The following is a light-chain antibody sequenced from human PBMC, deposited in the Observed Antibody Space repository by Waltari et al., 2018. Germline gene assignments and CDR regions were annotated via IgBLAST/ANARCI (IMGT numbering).Light chain of an antibody. Sequence: QSALTQPASVSGSPGQSLTISCTGTSSDLGSYVFVSWYQQHPGEAPKLMIYDVSNRPSGVSNRFSGSKSGSTASLTISGLQAEDEADYYCSSYTTSNTLVFGGGTKLTVL. CDR3: SSYTTSNTLV. CDR2: DVS. CDR1: SSDLGSYVF. J-gene: IGLJ2*01. V-gene: IGLV2-14*03.